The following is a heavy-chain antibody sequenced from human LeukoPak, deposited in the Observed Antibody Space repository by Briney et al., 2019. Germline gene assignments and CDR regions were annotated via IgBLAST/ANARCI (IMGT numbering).Heavy chain of an antibody. CDR2: ISVRSNYR. CDR3: VRLRRNNDRSGYYYYYDY. CDR1: GYTFSDFS. D-gene: IGHD3-22*01. Sequence: GGSLTLSCAASGYTFSDFSVNWVRQAPGKGLEWVSSISVRSNYRYYADSVRGRFTISRDDARDSLFLQMSSLRAEDTAVYFCVRLRRNNDRSGYYYYYDYWGQGTLVTVSS. J-gene: IGHJ4*02. V-gene: IGHV3-21*01.